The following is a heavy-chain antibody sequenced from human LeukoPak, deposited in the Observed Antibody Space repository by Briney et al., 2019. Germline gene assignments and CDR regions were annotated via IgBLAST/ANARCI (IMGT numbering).Heavy chain of an antibody. CDR2: ISYDGSNK. V-gene: IGHV3-30-3*01. Sequence: GGSLRLSCAASGFTFSSYAMHWVRQAPGKGLEWVAVISYDGSNKYYADSVKGRYTISRDNSKNTLYLHMNNLRDEDTAMYYCTRISGIAVTWGQGTLVVVSP. CDR3: TRISGIAVT. CDR1: GFTFSSYA. D-gene: IGHD4-17*01. J-gene: IGHJ1*01.